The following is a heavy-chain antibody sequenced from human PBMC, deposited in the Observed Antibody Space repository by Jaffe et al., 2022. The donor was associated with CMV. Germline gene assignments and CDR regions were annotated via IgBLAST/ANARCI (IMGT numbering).Heavy chain of an antibody. CDR1: GFTFSSYW. J-gene: IGHJ4*02. Sequence: EVQLVESGGGLVQPGGSLRLSCAASGFTFSSYWMSWVRQAPGKGLEWVANIKQDGSEKYYVDSVKGRFTISRDNAKNSLYLQMNSLRAEDTAVYYCARDHAIAVAGTPFDYWGQGTLVTVSS. D-gene: IGHD6-19*01. V-gene: IGHV3-7*01. CDR3: ARDHAIAVAGTPFDY. CDR2: IKQDGSEK.